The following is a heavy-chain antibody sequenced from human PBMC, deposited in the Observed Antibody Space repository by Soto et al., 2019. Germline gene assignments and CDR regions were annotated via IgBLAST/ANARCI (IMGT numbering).Heavy chain of an antibody. V-gene: IGHV3-48*03. D-gene: IGHD6-19*01. Sequence: EVQLVESGGGLVQPGGSLRLSCTASGFTLSNFEMNWVRQAPGKGLEWVSHIAPNGFFQYRDSVKVRFTLTRDNAQNSLYLEMNSLSPEDTAVYYCARDERLAGDKSDCWGQGTLVTVSS. J-gene: IGHJ4*02. CDR1: GFTLSNFE. CDR2: IAPNGFF. CDR3: ARDERLAGDKSDC.